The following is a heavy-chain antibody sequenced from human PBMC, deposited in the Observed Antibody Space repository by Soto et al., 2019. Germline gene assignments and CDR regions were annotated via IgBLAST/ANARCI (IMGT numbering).Heavy chain of an antibody. CDR3: ARVGGGVGRSLRLNYFDY. J-gene: IGHJ4*02. Sequence: QVQLVQSGAEVKKPGASVKVSCKASGYTFTSYYMHWVRQAPGQGLEWMGIINPSGGSTSYAQKFQGRVTMTRDTSTSTVYMELSSLRSEDTAVYYCARVGGGVGRSLRLNYFDYWGQGTLVTVSS. CDR2: INPSGGST. V-gene: IGHV1-46*01. CDR1: GYTFTSYY. D-gene: IGHD3-16*01.